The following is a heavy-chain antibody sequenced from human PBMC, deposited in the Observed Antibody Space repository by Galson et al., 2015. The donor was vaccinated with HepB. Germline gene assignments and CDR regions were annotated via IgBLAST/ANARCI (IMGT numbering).Heavy chain of an antibody. CDR2: IYPGDSDT. D-gene: IGHD1-26*01. Sequence: QSGAEVKKPGESLKISCKGSGYSFPGYWIGWVRQMPGKGLEWMGIIYPGDSDTTYSASFQGQVTISVDKSTSTAYLQWSSLKASDTAIYYCARIINTWDQSDSWGQGTLITVSS. CDR3: ARIINTWDQSDS. CDR1: GYSFPGYW. V-gene: IGHV5-51*01. J-gene: IGHJ4*02.